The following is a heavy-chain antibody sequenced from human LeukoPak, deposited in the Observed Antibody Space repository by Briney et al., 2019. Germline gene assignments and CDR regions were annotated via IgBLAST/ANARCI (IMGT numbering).Heavy chain of an antibody. D-gene: IGHD1-26*01. CDR1: GGSISSSSYY. CDR3: ARYSGSYPHDAFEI. V-gene: IGHV4-39*07. Sequence: SETLSLTCTVSGGSISSSSYYWGWIRQPPGKGLEWIGSIYYSGSTYYNPSLKSRVTISVDTSKNQFSLKLRSVTAADTAVYYCARYSGSYPHDAFEIWGQGTMVTVSS. CDR2: IYYSGST. J-gene: IGHJ3*02.